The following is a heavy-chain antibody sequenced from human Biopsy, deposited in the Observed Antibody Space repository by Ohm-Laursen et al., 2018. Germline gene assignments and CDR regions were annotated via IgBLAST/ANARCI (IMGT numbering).Heavy chain of an antibody. CDR3: ARGYYNIVTGYHYDVFDF. CDR1: GFKFDDYG. J-gene: IGHJ3*01. D-gene: IGHD3-9*01. Sequence: SLRLSCAASGFKFDDYGMNWVRQVPGKGLEWVSRISWNSGSIGYVDSVKGRFTISRDNAKNSLYLQMNSLKAEDTALYYCARGYYNIVTGYHYDVFDFWGRGTLVTVSS. CDR2: ISWNSGSI. V-gene: IGHV3-9*01.